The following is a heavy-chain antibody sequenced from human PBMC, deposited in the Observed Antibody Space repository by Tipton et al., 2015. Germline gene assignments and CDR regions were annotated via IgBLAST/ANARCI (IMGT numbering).Heavy chain of an antibody. J-gene: IGHJ5*02. CDR3: ARHGGEGNFYDSSGFPRWFDP. D-gene: IGHD3-22*01. Sequence: QLVQSGAEVKKTGESLKISCKGFGYSFTNYWIGWVRQMPGKGPEWMGIIYPGDSDTRYSPSFEGQVTISADKSTNTAFLQWRTLKASDSAIYYCARHGGEGNFYDSSGFPRWFDPWGQGTLVTVSS. CDR2: IYPGDSDT. CDR1: GYSFTNYW. V-gene: IGHV5-51*01.